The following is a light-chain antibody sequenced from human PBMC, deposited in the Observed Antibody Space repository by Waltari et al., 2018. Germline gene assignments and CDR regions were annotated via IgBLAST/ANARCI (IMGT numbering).Light chain of an antibody. V-gene: IGLV2-14*03. CDR3: SSYISSSTLEL. CDR2: DVR. CDR1: SSDVGAYNY. Sequence: QSALTQPASVSGSPGQSITISCTGTSSDVGAYNYVSWYQQHPGKAPKLMIFDVRNPPAGVSNRFSGSNSGNTASLTISGLQAEDEAGYYCSSYISSSTLELFGGGTSLTVL. J-gene: IGLJ2*01.